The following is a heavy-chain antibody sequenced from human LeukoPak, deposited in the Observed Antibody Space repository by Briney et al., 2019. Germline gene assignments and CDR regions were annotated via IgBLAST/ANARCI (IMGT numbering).Heavy chain of an antibody. D-gene: IGHD3-3*01. Sequence: GGSLRLSCAASGFTFSSYSMNWVRQAPGKGLEWVSSISSSSGYIYYADSVKGRFTISRDNAKNSLYLQMNSLRAEDTAVYYCARVSRDFGLVTEFYYYMDVWGKGTTVTVSS. CDR2: ISSSSGYI. V-gene: IGHV3-21*01. CDR1: GFTFSSYS. J-gene: IGHJ6*03. CDR3: ARVSRDFGLVTEFYYYMDV.